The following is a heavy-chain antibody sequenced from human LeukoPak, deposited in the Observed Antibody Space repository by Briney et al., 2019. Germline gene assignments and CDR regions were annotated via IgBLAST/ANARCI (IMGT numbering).Heavy chain of an antibody. J-gene: IGHJ4*02. V-gene: IGHV1-69*13. CDR2: TIPIFGTA. D-gene: IGHD5-12*01. Sequence: SVKVSCKASGGTFSSYAISWVRQAPGQGLEWMGGTIPIFGTANYAQKFQGRVTITADESASTAYMELSSLRSEDTAVCYCARTSRGLATILLWGQGTPVTVSS. CDR3: ARTSRGLATILL. CDR1: GGTFSSYA.